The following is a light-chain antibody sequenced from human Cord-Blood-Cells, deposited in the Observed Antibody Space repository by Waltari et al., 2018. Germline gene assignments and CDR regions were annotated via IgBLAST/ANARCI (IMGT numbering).Light chain of an antibody. CDR3: QQSYSTPLT. V-gene: IGKV1-39*01. J-gene: IGKJ4*01. CDR1: QSISSY. CDR2: AAS. Sequence: DIQMTQSPSSLSASVGDRVTITCRASQSISSYLNWYQQKPGKSPKLLIYAASSLQSGVPARCNGSGSGTDFTLTIISLQPEDFAAYYGQQSYSTPLTFGGGTKVEIK.